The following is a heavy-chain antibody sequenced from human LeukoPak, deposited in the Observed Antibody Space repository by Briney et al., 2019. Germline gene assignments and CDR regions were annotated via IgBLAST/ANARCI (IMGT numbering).Heavy chain of an antibody. Sequence: ASVQDSCQASGYTFTDYYIHWVRQGPGQGLEWMGWIHPKSGGTNYAQKFQGRVTMTRDTSISTAFMELSSLISDDTAIYYCARDPDSPQVDFDYWGQGTLVTVSS. V-gene: IGHV1-2*02. CDR1: GYTFTDYY. CDR3: ARDPDSPQVDFDY. J-gene: IGHJ4*02. D-gene: IGHD3-22*01. CDR2: IHPKSGGT.